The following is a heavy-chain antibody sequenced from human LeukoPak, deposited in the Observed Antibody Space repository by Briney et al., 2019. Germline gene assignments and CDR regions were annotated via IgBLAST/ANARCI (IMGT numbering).Heavy chain of an antibody. CDR1: GFTFSSHF. J-gene: IGHJ6*04. D-gene: IGHD3-10*02. CDR2: ISSSGSTI. CDR3: AELGITMIGGV. V-gene: IGHV3-48*04. Sequence: GGSLRLSCAASGFTFSSHFMNWVRQAPGKGLEWVSYISSSGSTIYYADSVKGRFTISRDNAKNSLYLQMNSLRAEDTAVYYCAELGITMIGGVWGKGTTVTISS.